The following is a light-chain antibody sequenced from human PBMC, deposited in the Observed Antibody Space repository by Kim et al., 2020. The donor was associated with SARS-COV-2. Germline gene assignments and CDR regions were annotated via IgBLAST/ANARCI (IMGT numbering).Light chain of an antibody. CDR1: SLRSDY. CDR2: GKN. Sequence: VALGQTVRMTYQGDSLRSDYASWYQQRPGQAPVRVIYGKNNRPSGIPDRFSGSSSGNTASLTITGAQAEDEADYYCNSRDSSGHVVFGGGTQLTVL. J-gene: IGLJ2*01. V-gene: IGLV3-19*01. CDR3: NSRDSSGHVV.